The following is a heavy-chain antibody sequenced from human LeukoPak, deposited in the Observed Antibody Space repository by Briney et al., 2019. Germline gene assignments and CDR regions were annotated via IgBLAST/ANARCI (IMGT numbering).Heavy chain of an antibody. Sequence: GGSLRLSCTASGVTLSNYAMHWVRRPPGRGLEWVAVISFDGTNKYYGDSVEGRFSVSRDNSKNILYLQMNSLRPDDTAIYYCATDYGDYEPIDYWGQETLVTVSS. CDR2: ISFDGTNK. CDR3: ATDYGDYEPIDY. V-gene: IGHV3-30*04. D-gene: IGHD4-17*01. J-gene: IGHJ4*02. CDR1: GVTLSNYA.